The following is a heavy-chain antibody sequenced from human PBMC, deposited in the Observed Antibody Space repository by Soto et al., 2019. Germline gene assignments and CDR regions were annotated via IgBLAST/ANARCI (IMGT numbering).Heavy chain of an antibody. V-gene: IGHV1-3*01. CDR1: GYTFTSYA. Sequence: QVQLAQSGAEVKKPGASVKVSCKASGYTFTSYAIHWVRQAPGQRLEWMGWINAGNGNTKYSQKFQDRVTITRDTNASTAYMELSSLRSEDTAVYYCARDLGGWPDYWGQGTLVTVSS. J-gene: IGHJ4*02. D-gene: IGHD6-19*01. CDR2: INAGNGNT. CDR3: ARDLGGWPDY.